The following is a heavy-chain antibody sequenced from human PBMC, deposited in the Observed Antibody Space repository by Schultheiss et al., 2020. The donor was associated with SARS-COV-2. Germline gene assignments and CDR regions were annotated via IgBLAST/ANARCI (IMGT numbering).Heavy chain of an antibody. Sequence: GGSLRLSCAASGFTFSICAMSWVRQAPGKGLEWVSSISSSSSYIYYADSVKGRFTISRDNAKNSLYLQMNSLRAEDTAVYYCARATTAMVIEGFDYWGQGTLVTVSS. CDR1: GFTFSICA. CDR3: ARATTAMVIEGFDY. J-gene: IGHJ4*02. V-gene: IGHV3-21*01. CDR2: ISSSSSYI. D-gene: IGHD5-18*01.